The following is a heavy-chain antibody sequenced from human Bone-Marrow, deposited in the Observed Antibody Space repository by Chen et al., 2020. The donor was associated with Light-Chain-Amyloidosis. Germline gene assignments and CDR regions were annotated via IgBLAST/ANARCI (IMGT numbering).Heavy chain of an antibody. CDR2: IYPDDSDA. CDR3: ARRRDGYNFDY. J-gene: IGHJ4*02. Sequence: EVQLEQSGPEVKKPGESLKISCKGSGYTFPNYWIGWVRQMPGKGLEWMGVIYPDDSDARYRPAFEGQGTISADKSITTAYLQWRSLKASDTAMYYCARRRDGYNFDYWGQGTLVTVSS. V-gene: IGHV5-51*01. D-gene: IGHD5-12*01. CDR1: GYTFPNYW.